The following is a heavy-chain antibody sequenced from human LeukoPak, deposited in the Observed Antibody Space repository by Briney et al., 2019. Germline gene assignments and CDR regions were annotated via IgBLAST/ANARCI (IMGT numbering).Heavy chain of an antibody. CDR2: ISHDGSNK. CDR1: GFTFSTYG. CDR3: VKDSTAFYYGVDY. Sequence: GGSLRLSCAASGFTFSTYGMHWVRQAPGKGLEWVATISHDGSNKYYADSVKGRFTISRDSSKNTLFLQMNSLRAEGTAVYYCVKDSTAFYYGVDYWGQGTLVTVSS. D-gene: IGHD3-22*01. V-gene: IGHV3-30*18. J-gene: IGHJ4*02.